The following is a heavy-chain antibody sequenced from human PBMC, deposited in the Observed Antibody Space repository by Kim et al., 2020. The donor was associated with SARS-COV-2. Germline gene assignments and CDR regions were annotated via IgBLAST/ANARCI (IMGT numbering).Heavy chain of an antibody. Sequence: SVKVSCKASGGTFSSYAISWVRQAPGQGLEWMGGIIPIFGTANYAQKFQGRVTITADESTSTAYMELSSLRSEDTAVYYCAILDRAQDYGGNSTFDYWGQGTLVTVSS. CDR1: GGTFSSYA. D-gene: IGHD4-17*01. J-gene: IGHJ4*02. V-gene: IGHV1-69*13. CDR3: AILDRAQDYGGNSTFDY. CDR2: IIPIFGTA.